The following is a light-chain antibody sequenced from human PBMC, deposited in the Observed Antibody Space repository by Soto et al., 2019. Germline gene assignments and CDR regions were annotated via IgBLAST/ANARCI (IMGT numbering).Light chain of an antibody. CDR2: AAS. CDR3: QQFSNYPHV. Sequence: DIQMTQSPTSLSASVGDRVTIPCRASQSIKSYVNWYQQKPGKGPKLLVYAASTLQSGIPSRFSGSGSGTDYSLTISSLQPEDFAIYYCQQFSNYPHVFGQGTRLEIK. V-gene: IGKV1-39*01. CDR1: QSIKSY. J-gene: IGKJ5*01.